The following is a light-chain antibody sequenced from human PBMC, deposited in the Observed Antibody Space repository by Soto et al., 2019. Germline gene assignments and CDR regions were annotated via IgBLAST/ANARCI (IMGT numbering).Light chain of an antibody. CDR1: QSVGNN. V-gene: IGKV3-11*01. J-gene: IGKJ3*01. CDR2: EAA. CDR3: QQHANWPLT. Sequence: EIVLTQSPASLSLSPGERATLSCSASQSVGNNLAWYQQKPGQAPGLLIYEAATRATGIPARFSGSGSGTDFTLTIGSLEPEDFAVYYCQQHANWPLTFG.